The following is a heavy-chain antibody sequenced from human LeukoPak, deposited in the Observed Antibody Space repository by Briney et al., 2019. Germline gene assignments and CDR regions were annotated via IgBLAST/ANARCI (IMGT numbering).Heavy chain of an antibody. CDR2: IWYDGSNK. D-gene: IGHD4-17*01. Sequence: PGGSLRLSCAASGFTFSSYGMHWVRQAPGKGLEWVAVIWYDGSNKYYADSVKGRFTTSRDNSKNTLYLQMNSLRAEDTAVYYCARERGSDDDYGDYVEWFDPWGQGTLVTVSS. V-gene: IGHV3-33*01. CDR1: GFTFSSYG. J-gene: IGHJ5*02. CDR3: ARERGSDDDYGDYVEWFDP.